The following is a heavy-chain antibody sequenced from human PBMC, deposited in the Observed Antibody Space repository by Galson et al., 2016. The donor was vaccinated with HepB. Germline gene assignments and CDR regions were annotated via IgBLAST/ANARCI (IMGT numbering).Heavy chain of an antibody. Sequence: SLRLSCAASGFTFSGHAMHWVRQAPAKGLEWVAVISYDGRYERYPDSVKGRFTISRVNSKDTLYLQMNNLRTEDTAVYYCARDPSFYCAGRGCSIPFDSWGQGTLVTVSS. D-gene: IGHD2-21*01. CDR3: ARDPSFYCAGRGCSIPFDS. V-gene: IGHV3-30*04. CDR2: ISYDGRYE. CDR1: GFTFSGHA. J-gene: IGHJ4*02.